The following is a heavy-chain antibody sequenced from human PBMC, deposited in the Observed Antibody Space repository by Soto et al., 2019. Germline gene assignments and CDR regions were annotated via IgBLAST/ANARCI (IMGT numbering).Heavy chain of an antibody. CDR1: DGSMNSDSSY. CDR2: INHSGST. CDR3: ARLGGYVSVGYYYLWDS. Sequence: QLQLQESGPGLVKPSETLSLTCRVSDGSMNSDSSYWGWIRQPQGKGLGWIGVINHSGSTYHNLSLKGRVTMSVDASRNQFSLKLTSMTAADTAVYYCARLGGYVSVGYYYLWDSWGQGTLVTVSS. J-gene: IGHJ4*02. V-gene: IGHV4-39*01. D-gene: IGHD3-22*01.